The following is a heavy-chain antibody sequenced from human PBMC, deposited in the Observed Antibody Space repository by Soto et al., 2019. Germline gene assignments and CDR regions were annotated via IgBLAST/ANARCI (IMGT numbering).Heavy chain of an antibody. CDR2: IYYSGST. D-gene: IGHD3-10*01. CDR3: ARTMVVGYYFDS. CDR1: GGSISSHH. Sequence: PSETLSLTCPVSGGSISSHHWSWIRQPPGKGLEWIGYIYYSGSTNYNPSLRSRVTISIDTSQTQFSLKLSSVTAADTAVYYCARTMVVGYYFDSWGQGALVTVSS. J-gene: IGHJ4*02. V-gene: IGHV4-59*11.